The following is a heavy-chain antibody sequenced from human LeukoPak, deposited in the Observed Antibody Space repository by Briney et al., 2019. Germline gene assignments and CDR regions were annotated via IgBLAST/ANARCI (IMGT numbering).Heavy chain of an antibody. J-gene: IGHJ4*02. Sequence: PGGSLRLSCAASGFAFNAYWMHWVRQAPGKGLVWVSRTNSDGTITTYAASVKGRFTISRDNAKNTLYLQMSSLRAEDTAVYYCARSDYCDYWGQGTLVTVSS. V-gene: IGHV3-74*01. CDR2: TNSDGTIT. CDR1: GFAFNAYW. CDR3: ARSDYCDY.